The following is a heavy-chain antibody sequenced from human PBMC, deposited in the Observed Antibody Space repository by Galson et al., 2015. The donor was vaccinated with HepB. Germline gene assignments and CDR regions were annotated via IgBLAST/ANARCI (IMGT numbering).Heavy chain of an antibody. V-gene: IGHV3-64D*06. CDR1: GFTFSSYA. CDR3: VKDLESQAYCGGDCSFDS. CDR2: IGSNGGST. Sequence: SLRLSCAASGFTFSSYAMHWVRQAPGQGLEYVSAIGSNGGSTYYADTVKGRFTISRDKSKNTLYLQISSLTAEDTAVYYCVKDLESQAYCGGDCSFDSWGQGTLVTVSS. D-gene: IGHD2-21*01. J-gene: IGHJ4*02.